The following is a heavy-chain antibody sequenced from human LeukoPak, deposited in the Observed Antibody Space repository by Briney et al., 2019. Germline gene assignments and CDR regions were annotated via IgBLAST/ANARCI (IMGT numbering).Heavy chain of an antibody. V-gene: IGHV4-34*01. CDR1: GGSISSGGYY. D-gene: IGHD3-16*02. CDR2: INHSGST. CDR3: ARTHFYDYVWGTYRHQSDY. Sequence: KPSETLSLTCAVSGGSISSGGYYWSWIRQPPGKGLEWIGEINHSGSTNYNPSLKSRVTISVDTSKNQFSLKLSSVTAADMAVYYCARTHFYDYVWGTYRHQSDYWGQGTLATVSS. J-gene: IGHJ4*02.